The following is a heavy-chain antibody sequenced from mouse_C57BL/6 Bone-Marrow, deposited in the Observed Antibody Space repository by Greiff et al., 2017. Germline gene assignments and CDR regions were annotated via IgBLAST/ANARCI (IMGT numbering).Heavy chain of an antibody. CDR2: IWSGGST. D-gene: IGHD1-1*01. Sequence: VMLVDSGPGLVQPSQSLSITCTVSGFSLTSYGVHWVRQSPGKGLEWLGVIWSGGSTDSTAAFISRLSISKDNSKSQVFFKMNSLQADDTAIYYCASFTTVVARDYWGQGTSVTVSS. CDR1: GFSLTSYG. CDR3: ASFTTVVARDY. J-gene: IGHJ4*01. V-gene: IGHV2-2*01.